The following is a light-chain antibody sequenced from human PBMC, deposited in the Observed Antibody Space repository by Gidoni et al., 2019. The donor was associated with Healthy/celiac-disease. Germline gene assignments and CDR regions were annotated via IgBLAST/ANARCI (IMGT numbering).Light chain of an antibody. CDR2: VVS. J-gene: IGLJ2*01. Sequence: QSALTQPASVSGSPGQSITSYCTGTSSDVGSYNLVSWYQQHPGKAPKLMIYVVSKRPSGVSNRFSGSKSGNTASLTISGLQAEDEADYYCCSYAGSSTLVFGGGTKLTVL. CDR3: CSYAGSSTLV. V-gene: IGLV2-23*02. CDR1: SSDVGSYNL.